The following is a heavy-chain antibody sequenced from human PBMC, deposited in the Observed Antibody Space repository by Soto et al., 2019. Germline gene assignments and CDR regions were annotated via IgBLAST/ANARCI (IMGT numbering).Heavy chain of an antibody. V-gene: IGHV4-39*01. CDR2: MYYSGNT. D-gene: IGHD3-9*01. J-gene: IGHJ4*02. CDR1: GGSISSSNYY. Sequence: QLQLQESGPGLVKPSETLSLTCTVSGGSISSSNYYWGWIRQPPGKGLEWIGSMYYSGNTYYNPSLKSRVTISVDTSKNQFSLKLNSVTAADTAVYYCARLLYDILTASYYFDYWGQGTLVTVSS. CDR3: ARLLYDILTASYYFDY.